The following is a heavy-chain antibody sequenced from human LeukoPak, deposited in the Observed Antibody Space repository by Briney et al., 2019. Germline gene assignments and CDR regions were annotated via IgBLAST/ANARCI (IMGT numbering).Heavy chain of an antibody. V-gene: IGHV4-39*01. CDR2: IYYSGST. J-gene: IGHJ2*01. CDR3: ATGPVYWYFDL. Sequence: PSETLSLTCSVSGGSISSSSYYWGWIRQPPGKGLEWIGNIYYSGSTYCNPSLKSRVTISVDTSKNQFSLKLSSVTAADTAVYYCATGPVYWYFDLWGRGTLVTVSS. CDR1: GGSISSSSYY.